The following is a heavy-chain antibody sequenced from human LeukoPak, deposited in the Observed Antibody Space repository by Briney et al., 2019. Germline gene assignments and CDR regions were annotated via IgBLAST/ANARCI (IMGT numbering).Heavy chain of an antibody. D-gene: IGHD6-19*01. CDR1: GYTFTGYN. J-gene: IGHJ4*02. CDR3: ARVGGPGYSSGWYGY. V-gene: IGHV1-2*02. Sequence: ASVKVSCKASGYTFTGYNMHWVRQAPGQGLEWMGWINPNSGGTNYAQKFQGRATMTRDTSISTAYMELSRLRSDETAVYYCARVGGPGYSSGWYGYWGQGTLVTVSS. CDR2: INPNSGGT.